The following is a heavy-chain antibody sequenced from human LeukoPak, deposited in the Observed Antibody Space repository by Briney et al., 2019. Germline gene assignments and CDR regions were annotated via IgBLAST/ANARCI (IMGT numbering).Heavy chain of an antibody. CDR3: ARDGGYCTNGVCYTVDY. Sequence: RLSETLSLTCTVSGGSISSSSYYWGWIRQPPGKGLEWIGNIYYSGSTYYNPSLKSRVTISVDTSKNQFSLKLSSVTAADTAVYYCARDGGYCTNGVCYTVDYWGQGTLVTVSS. CDR1: GGSISSSSYY. CDR2: IYYSGST. D-gene: IGHD2-8*01. V-gene: IGHV4-39*07. J-gene: IGHJ4*02.